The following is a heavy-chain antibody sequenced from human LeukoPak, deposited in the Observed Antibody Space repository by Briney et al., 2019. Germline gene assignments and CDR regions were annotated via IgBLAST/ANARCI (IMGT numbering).Heavy chain of an antibody. J-gene: IGHJ4*02. CDR2: IKQDGSEK. V-gene: IGHV3-7*01. CDR1: GFTFSNYA. Sequence: GGSLRLSCVASGFTFSNYAMSWVRQAPGKGLEWVANIKQDGSEKYYVDSVKGRFTISRDNAKNSLYLQMNSPRAEDTAVYYCARALDGSGGDWGQGTLVTVSS. D-gene: IGHD4-23*01. CDR3: ARALDGSGGD.